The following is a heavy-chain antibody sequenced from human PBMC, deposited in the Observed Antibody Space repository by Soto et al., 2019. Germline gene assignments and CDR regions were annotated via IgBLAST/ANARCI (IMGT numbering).Heavy chain of an antibody. CDR2: IYYSGST. V-gene: IGHV4-39*01. D-gene: IGHD3-9*01. CDR1: GGSISSSSYY. CDR3: ARRTDRIIFLSYFDY. Sequence: SETLSLTCTVSGGSISSSSYYWGWIRQPPGKRLEWIGSIYYSGSTYYNPSLKSRVTISVDTSKNQFSLKLSSVTAADTAVYYCARRTDRIIFLSYFDYWGQGTLVTVSS. J-gene: IGHJ4*02.